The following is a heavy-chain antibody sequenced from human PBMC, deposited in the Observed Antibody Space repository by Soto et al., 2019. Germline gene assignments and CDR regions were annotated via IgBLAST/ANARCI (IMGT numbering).Heavy chain of an antibody. CDR2: IIPIFGTA. J-gene: IGHJ6*02. CDR1: GGTFSSYA. D-gene: IGHD6-19*01. CDR3: AREGRSSGWYATNYYGMDV. V-gene: IGHV1-69*13. Sequence: GASVKVSCKASGGTFSSYAISWVRQAPGQGLEWMGGIIPIFGTANYAQKFQGRVTITADESTSTAYMELSSLRSEDTAVYYCAREGRSSGWYATNYYGMDVWGQGTTVTVSS.